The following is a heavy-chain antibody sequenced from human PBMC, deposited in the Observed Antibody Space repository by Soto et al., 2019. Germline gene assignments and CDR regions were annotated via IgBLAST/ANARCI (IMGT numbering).Heavy chain of an antibody. CDR1: GGTFSSYA. CDR2: IIPIFGTA. Sequence: QVQLVQSGAEVKKPGSSVKVSCKASGGTFSSYAISWVRQAPGQGLEWMGGIIPIFGTANYAQKFQGRVTITADESTSTAYRELSSLRSEDTAVYYCARAPLIAAAASTRYYYGMDVWGQGTTVTVSS. CDR3: ARAPLIAAAASTRYYYGMDV. V-gene: IGHV1-69*01. D-gene: IGHD6-13*01. J-gene: IGHJ6*02.